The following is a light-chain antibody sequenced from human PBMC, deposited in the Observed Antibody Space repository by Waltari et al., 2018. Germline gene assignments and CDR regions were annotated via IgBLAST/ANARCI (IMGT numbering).Light chain of an antibody. CDR3: QKYNDVPQP. J-gene: IGKJ4*01. V-gene: IGKV1-27*01. CDR1: QDINNH. CDR2: AAS. Sequence: DIQITQSPSSLSASVGDRVTITCRASQDINNHLAWYQRKPGKLPQLLIYAASTLHSGVPPRFSGSRSGKEFTLTISSLQPEDFATYYCQKYNDVPQPFGGGTKVEIK.